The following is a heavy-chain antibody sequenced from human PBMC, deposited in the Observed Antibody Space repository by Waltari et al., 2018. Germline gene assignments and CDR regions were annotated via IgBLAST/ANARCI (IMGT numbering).Heavy chain of an antibody. CDR3: AREPSSPDDY. V-gene: IGHV4-34*01. J-gene: IGHJ4*02. CDR1: GGSFSGYY. CDR2: INHSGST. Sequence: QVQLQQWGAGLLKPSETLSLTCAVYGGSFSGYYWSWIRQPPGKGLEWIGEINHSGSTNYNPSLKSRVTISVDTSKSQFSLKLSSVTAADTAVYYCAREPSSPDDYWGQGTLVTVSS. D-gene: IGHD1-26*01.